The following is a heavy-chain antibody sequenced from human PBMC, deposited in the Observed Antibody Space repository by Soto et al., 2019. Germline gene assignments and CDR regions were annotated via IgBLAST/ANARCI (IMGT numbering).Heavy chain of an antibody. CDR2: INPNTSAT. Sequence: ASVKVSCNASGYIFTGYFIQWLRQAPGQGLEWMGWINPNTSATNYAQKFQGRVTMTRDTSLGAAYMELSSLRSEDTALYYCARERPTEATFSLDYWGQGTQVTVSS. J-gene: IGHJ4*02. CDR1: GYIFTGYF. V-gene: IGHV1-2*02. CDR3: ARERPTEATFSLDY. D-gene: IGHD4-17*01.